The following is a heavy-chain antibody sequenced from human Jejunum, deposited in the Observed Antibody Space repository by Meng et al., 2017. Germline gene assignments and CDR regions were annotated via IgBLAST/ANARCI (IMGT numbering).Heavy chain of an antibody. D-gene: IGHD1-14*01. CDR3: TGGPDSAKSGY. CDR2: FHHSGSA. V-gene: IGHV4-61*01. Sequence: VRLQQSGPGLVRSSETRFLTCHVSGVSVNSGFSYWNWVRQPPGKGLEFIGSFHHSGSAHYNASLEGRVTMSLDTSKNQFSLRLTSVTAADSALYYCTGGPDSAKSGYWGQGTLVTVSS. CDR1: GVSVNSGFSY. J-gene: IGHJ4*02.